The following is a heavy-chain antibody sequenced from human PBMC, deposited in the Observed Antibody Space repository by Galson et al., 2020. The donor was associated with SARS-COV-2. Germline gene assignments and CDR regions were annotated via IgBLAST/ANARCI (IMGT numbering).Heavy chain of an antibody. Sequence: HGESLKISCTASESGFITNSFAWVRQMPGKGLEWMGIIYLAESATIYSPSFQGQVTISADKSINTAYLQWSRLKASDTAMYFCARQAYLGNSYFFNLWGQGTLVTVSS. CDR2: IYLAESAT. CDR3: ARQAYLGNSYFFNL. V-gene: IGHV5-51*01. CDR1: ESGFITNS. D-gene: IGHD2-15*01. J-gene: IGHJ4*02.